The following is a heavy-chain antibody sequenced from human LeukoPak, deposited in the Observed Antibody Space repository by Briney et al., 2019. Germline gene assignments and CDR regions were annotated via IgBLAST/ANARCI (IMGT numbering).Heavy chain of an antibody. Sequence: GGSLRLSCAASGFTFSSYAMSWVRQAPGKGLEWVSAISGSGGSTYYADSVKGRFTISRDNSKNTLYLQMNSLRAEDTAVYYCAKSPYYYDSSGQLGTKDRWFDPWGQGTLVTVSS. D-gene: IGHD3-22*01. CDR2: ISGSGGST. J-gene: IGHJ5*02. V-gene: IGHV3-23*01. CDR3: AKSPYYYDSSGQLGTKDRWFDP. CDR1: GFTFSSYA.